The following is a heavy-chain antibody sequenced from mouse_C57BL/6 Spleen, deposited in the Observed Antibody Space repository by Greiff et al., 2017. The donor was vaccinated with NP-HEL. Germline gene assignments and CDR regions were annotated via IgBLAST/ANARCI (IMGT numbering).Heavy chain of an antibody. CDR2: ISSGSSTI. Sequence: EVKLMESGGGLVKPGGSLKLSCAASGFTFSDYGMHWVRQAPEKGLEWVAYISSGSSTIYYADTVKGRFTISRDNAKNTLFLQMTSLRSEDTAMYYCARPEDYPFAYWGQGTLVTVSA. CDR1: GFTFSDYG. CDR3: ARPEDYPFAY. V-gene: IGHV5-17*01. J-gene: IGHJ3*01. D-gene: IGHD2-4*01.